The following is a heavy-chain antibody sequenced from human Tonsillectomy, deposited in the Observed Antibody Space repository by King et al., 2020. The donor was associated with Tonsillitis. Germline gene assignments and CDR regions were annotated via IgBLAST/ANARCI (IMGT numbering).Heavy chain of an antibody. D-gene: IGHD2-15*01. CDR1: GFPFSSYP. V-gene: IGHV3-30*04. CDR2: TSYDGSDK. Sequence: VQLVEFGGGVVQPGRSLRLSCAASGFPFSSYPMHWVRQATGKGLEWVAVTSYDGSDKYYADSVKGRFIISRDNSRNTLYLQMNSLRGDDTAVYYCARDPCGGSYRWFDPWGQGTLVTVSS. J-gene: IGHJ5*02. CDR3: ARDPCGGSYRWFDP.